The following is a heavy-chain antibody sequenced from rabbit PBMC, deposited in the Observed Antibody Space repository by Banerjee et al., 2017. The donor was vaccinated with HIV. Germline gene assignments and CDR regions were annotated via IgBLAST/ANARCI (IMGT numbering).Heavy chain of an antibody. J-gene: IGHJ4*01. Sequence: QSLEESGGDLVKPGASLTLTCTASGFSFSSSYYMSWVRQAPGKGLEWIACIYPGDGGSTWYASRAKGRFTTSKTSSTTVTLQMTSLTAADTATYFCARAYNTGWGGYFSLWGLGTLVTVS. CDR3: ARAYNTGWGGYFSL. D-gene: IGHD4-1*01. V-gene: IGHV1S40*01. CDR2: IYPGDGGST. CDR1: GFSFSSSYY.